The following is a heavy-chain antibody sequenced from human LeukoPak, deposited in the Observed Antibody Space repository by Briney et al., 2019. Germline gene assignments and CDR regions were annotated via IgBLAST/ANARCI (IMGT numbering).Heavy chain of an antibody. Sequence: QTGGSLRLSCAASGFTFSSHWMTWVRQAPGKGLEWVANIKQDASKKSYVDSVKGRFTISRDNAKNSLYLQMNSLRAEETAVYYCVRVAYRDEGMDVWGKGTTVTVSS. CDR1: GFTFSSHW. J-gene: IGHJ6*03. V-gene: IGHV3-7*01. CDR3: VRVAYRDEGMDV. CDR2: IKQDASKK.